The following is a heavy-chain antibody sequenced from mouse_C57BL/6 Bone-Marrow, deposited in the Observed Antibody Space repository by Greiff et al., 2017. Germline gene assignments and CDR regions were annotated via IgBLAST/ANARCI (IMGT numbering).Heavy chain of an antibody. CDR3: AHSYYAMDY. J-gene: IGHJ4*01. V-gene: IGHV1-82*01. Sequence: QVQLQQSGPELVKPGASVKISCKASGYAFSSSWMNWVKQRPGKGLEWIGRIYPGDGDTNYNGKFKGKATLTADKSSSTAYMQLSSLTSEDSAVXFCAHSYYAMDYWGQGTSVTVSS. D-gene: IGHD1-1*02. CDR1: GYAFSSSW. CDR2: IYPGDGDT.